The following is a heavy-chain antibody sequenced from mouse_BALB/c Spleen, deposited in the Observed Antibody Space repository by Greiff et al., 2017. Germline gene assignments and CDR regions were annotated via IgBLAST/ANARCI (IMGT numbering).Heavy chain of an antibody. CDR1: GYTFTSYN. V-gene: IGHV1-12*01. D-gene: IGHD1-1*01. Sequence: QVQLQQPGAELVKPGASVKMSCKASGYTFTSYNMNWVKQTPGQGLEWIGAIYPENGATSYNQKFKGKATLTADKSSSTAYMQLSSLTSEDSAVYYCSRAYGSSLYYFDYWGQGTSLTVSS. CDR3: SRAYGSSLYYFDY. CDR2: IYPENGAT. J-gene: IGHJ2*02.